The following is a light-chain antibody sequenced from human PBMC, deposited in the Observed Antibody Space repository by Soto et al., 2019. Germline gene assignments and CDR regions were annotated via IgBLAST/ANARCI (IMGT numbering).Light chain of an antibody. CDR1: SSDFGFYNF. CDR3: FSFTSSNTHV. J-gene: IGLJ1*01. Sequence: QSALTQPASVSGSPGQSVTISCTGTSSDFGFYNFVSWYQHHPGKVPKVIIYETSKRPSGVSGRFSGSKSGNTASLTISGLQAEDEAEYYCFSFTSSNTHVFGSGTKVTVL. CDR2: ETS. V-gene: IGLV2-23*01.